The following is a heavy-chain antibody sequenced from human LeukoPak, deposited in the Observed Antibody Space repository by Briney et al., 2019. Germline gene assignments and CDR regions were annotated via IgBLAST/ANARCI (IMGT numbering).Heavy chain of an antibody. D-gene: IGHD6-25*01. V-gene: IGHV1-8*01. CDR1: GYTFTSYD. CDR3: AREQRGYYGMDV. Sequence: ASVKVSYKASGYTFTSYDINWVRQATGQGLEWMGWMNPNSGNTGYAQKFQGRVTMTRNTSISTAYMELSSLRSEDTAVYYCAREQRGYYGMDVWGQGTTVNVSS. J-gene: IGHJ6*02. CDR2: MNPNSGNT.